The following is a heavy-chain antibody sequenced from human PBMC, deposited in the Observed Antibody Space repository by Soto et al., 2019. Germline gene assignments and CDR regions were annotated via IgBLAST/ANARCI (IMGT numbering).Heavy chain of an antibody. Sequence: EVQLVESGGGLAQPGRSLRLSCAASGFTFSNYAMTWVRQAPGKGLEWVSGISGSTDSTYYAASVKGRFTISRDKSRNTLYLQMNSLRGEDTAVYYCAKDSPYGSPTFATVWGQGTLVTVSS. V-gene: IGHV3-23*04. J-gene: IGHJ4*02. CDR1: GFTFSNYA. CDR2: ISGSTDST. CDR3: AKDSPYGSPTFATV. D-gene: IGHD4-17*01.